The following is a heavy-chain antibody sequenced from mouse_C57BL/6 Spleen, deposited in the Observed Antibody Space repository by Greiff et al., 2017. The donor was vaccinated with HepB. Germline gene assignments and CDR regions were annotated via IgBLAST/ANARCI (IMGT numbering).Heavy chain of an antibody. CDR3: ARGNYGSSYFDY. CDR2: LHPSDSDT. V-gene: IGHV1-74*01. Sequence: QVQLQQPGAELVKPGASVKVSCKASGYTFTSYWMHWVKQRPGQGLEWIGRLHPSDSDTNYNQKFKGKATLTVDKSSSTAYMQLSSLTSEDSAVYYCARGNYGSSYFDYWGQGTTLTVSS. J-gene: IGHJ2*01. CDR1: GYTFTSYW. D-gene: IGHD1-1*01.